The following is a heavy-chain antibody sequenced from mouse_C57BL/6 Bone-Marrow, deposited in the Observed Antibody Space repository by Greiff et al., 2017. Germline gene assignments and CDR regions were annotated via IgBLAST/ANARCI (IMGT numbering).Heavy chain of an antibody. CDR1: GYTFTSYW. CDR3: ATSTMVKELIFFMDY. Sequence: QVQLQQPGAELVKPGASVKVSCKASGYTFTSYWMHWVKQRPGQGLEWIGRIHPSDSDTNYNQKFKGKATLTVDKSSSTAYMQLSSLTSEDSAVYYCATSTMVKELIFFMDYWGQGTSVTVSS. CDR2: IHPSDSDT. D-gene: IGHD2-1*01. J-gene: IGHJ4*01. V-gene: IGHV1-74*01.